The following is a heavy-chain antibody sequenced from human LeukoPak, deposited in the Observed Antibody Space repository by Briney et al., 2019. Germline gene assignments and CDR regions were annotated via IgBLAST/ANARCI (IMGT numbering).Heavy chain of an antibody. CDR1: GFTFSNVW. J-gene: IGHJ4*02. CDR2: IKSKTDGGTT. CDR3: NQGGTKAYS. V-gene: IGHV3-15*01. Sequence: PGGSLRLSCAASGFTFSNVWMNWVRQAPGKGLEWVGRIKSKTDGGTTDYAAPVKGRFTISRDDSEKTLSLQMNSLKSEDTAVYYCNQGGTKAYSWGQGTLVTVSS. D-gene: IGHD3-16*01.